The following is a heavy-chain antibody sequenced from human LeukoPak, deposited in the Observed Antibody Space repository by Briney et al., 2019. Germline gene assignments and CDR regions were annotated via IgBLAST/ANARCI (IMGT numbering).Heavy chain of an antibody. CDR2: IYYSGNT. CDR3: ARELWRSSSGRWFDP. J-gene: IGHJ5*02. CDR1: GGSISSSTYY. V-gene: IGHV4-39*07. Sequence: SETLSLTCSVSGGSISSSTYYWGWIRQPPGQGLDWIGSIYYSGNTYYNPSLKSRVTISIDTSKNQSSLKLSSVTAADTAVYYCARELWRSSSGRWFDPWGQGTLVTVSS. D-gene: IGHD6-6*01.